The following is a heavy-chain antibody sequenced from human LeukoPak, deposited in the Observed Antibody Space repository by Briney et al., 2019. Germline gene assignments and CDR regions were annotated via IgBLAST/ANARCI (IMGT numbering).Heavy chain of an antibody. D-gene: IGHD3-16*02. CDR2: INPHSGGT. J-gene: IGHJ4*02. CDR1: GYSFTDYL. V-gene: IGHV1-2*02. Sequence: ASVKVSCKASGYSFTDYLMHWVRQAPGQGLEWMGWINPHSGGTSSAQKFQGRVTMTRDTSISTTYMELSTLRSDDTAVYYCARENMITFGGVIDHEDYYFDYWGQGTLVTVSS. CDR3: ARENMITFGGVIDHEDYYFDY.